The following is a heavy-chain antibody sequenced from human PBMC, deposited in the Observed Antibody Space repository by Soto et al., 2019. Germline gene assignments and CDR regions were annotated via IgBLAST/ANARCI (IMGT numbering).Heavy chain of an antibody. D-gene: IGHD3-22*01. Sequence: SETLSLTCTVSGGSISSYSYYWGWIRQPPGKGLEWIGNIYYSGTTYYNPSLKGRVTMSVDTSKNQFSLKLSSVTAADTAVYYCARQGYYDTSGYYYGIVQYWGQGTLVTVSS. V-gene: IGHV4-39*01. CDR1: GGSISSYSYY. CDR2: IYYSGTT. J-gene: IGHJ1*01. CDR3: ARQGYYDTSGYYYGIVQY.